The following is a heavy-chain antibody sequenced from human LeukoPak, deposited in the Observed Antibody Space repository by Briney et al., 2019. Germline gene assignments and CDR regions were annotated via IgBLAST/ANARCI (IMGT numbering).Heavy chain of an antibody. Sequence: PGGSLRLSCAASGFTFSSYPMHWVRQAPGKGLEWVAIISSVESNKYYAESVKGRFTISRDSSKNTLYLQMNSLRAEDTAVYYCARGVFYGGTDYWGQGTLVTVSS. CDR3: ARGVFYGGTDY. D-gene: IGHD4-23*01. CDR1: GFTFSSYP. J-gene: IGHJ4*02. V-gene: IGHV3-30-3*01. CDR2: ISSVESNK.